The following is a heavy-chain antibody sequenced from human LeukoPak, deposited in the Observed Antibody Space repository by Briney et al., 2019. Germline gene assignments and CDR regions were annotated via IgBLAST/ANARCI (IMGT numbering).Heavy chain of an antibody. J-gene: IGHJ4*02. Sequence: SETLSLTCTVSGGSISSSSYYWGWIRQPPGKGLEWIGSIYYSGSTYYNPSLKSRVTISVDTPKNQFSLKLSSVTAADTAVYYCARRGITAAGVDTYDYWGQGTLVTVSS. CDR2: IYYSGST. CDR3: ARRGITAAGVDTYDY. D-gene: IGHD6-13*01. V-gene: IGHV4-39*01. CDR1: GGSISSSSYY.